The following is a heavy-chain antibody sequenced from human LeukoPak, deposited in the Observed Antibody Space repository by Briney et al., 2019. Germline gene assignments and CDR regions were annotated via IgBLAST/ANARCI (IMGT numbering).Heavy chain of an antibody. Sequence: RTGGSLRLSCAASGFTVSSNYMSWVRQAPGKGLEWVSVIYSGGSTYYADSVKGRFTISRDNPKNTLYLQMNSPRAEDTAVYYCARNWDAFDIWGQGTMVTVSS. CDR2: IYSGGST. CDR1: GFTVSSNY. D-gene: IGHD1-1*01. V-gene: IGHV3-66*01. CDR3: ARNWDAFDI. J-gene: IGHJ3*02.